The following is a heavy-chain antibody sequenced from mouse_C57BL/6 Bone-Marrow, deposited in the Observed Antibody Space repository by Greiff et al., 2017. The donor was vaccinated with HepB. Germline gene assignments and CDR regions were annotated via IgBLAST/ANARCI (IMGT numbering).Heavy chain of an antibody. V-gene: IGHV1-82*01. Sequence: QVQLQQSGPELVKPGASVKISCKASGYAFSSSWMNWVKQRPGKGLEWIGRIYPGDGDTNYNGKFKGKATLTEDKSSSTAYMQLSSLTSEDSAVYFCARGGYDGFAYWGQGTLVTVSA. CDR1: GYAFSSSW. CDR2: IYPGDGDT. CDR3: ARGGYDGFAY. J-gene: IGHJ3*01. D-gene: IGHD2-14*01.